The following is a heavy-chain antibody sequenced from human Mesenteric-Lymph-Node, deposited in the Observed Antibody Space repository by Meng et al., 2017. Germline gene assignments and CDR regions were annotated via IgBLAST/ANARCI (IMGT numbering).Heavy chain of an antibody. CDR3: AKGRTIGRTTRYFDS. CDR2: ITTGGLTT. Sequence: GESLKISCTASGFTFSSYVMTWVRQAPGKGLEWVSSITTGGLTTYYADSVQGRFTISRDNSKTTLYLQMNSLRAEDTAVYYCAKGRTIGRTTRYFDSWGQGTLVTVSS. J-gene: IGHJ4*02. CDR1: GFTFSSYV. V-gene: IGHV3-23*01. D-gene: IGHD1-1*01.